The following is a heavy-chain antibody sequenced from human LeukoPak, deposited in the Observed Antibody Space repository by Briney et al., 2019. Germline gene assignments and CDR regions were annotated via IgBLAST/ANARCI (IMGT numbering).Heavy chain of an antibody. V-gene: IGHV3-7*01. CDR1: GFTFSRYW. D-gene: IGHD3-22*01. CDR2: IKEDGSEK. CDR3: ARDAKYYYDSSGYY. J-gene: IGHJ4*02. Sequence: PGGSLRLSCAVSGFTFSRYWMSWVRQAPGKGLEWVANIKEDGSEKYYVDSMKGRFTISGDNAKNSLYLQMNSLRAEDTAVYYCARDAKYYYDSSGYYWGQGTLVTVSS.